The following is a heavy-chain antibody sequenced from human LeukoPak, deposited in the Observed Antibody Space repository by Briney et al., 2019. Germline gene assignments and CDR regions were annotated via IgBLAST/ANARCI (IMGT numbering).Heavy chain of an antibody. CDR1: GFTFSSYA. J-gene: IGHJ4*02. V-gene: IGHV3-23*01. Sequence: PGGSLRLSCAASGFTFSSYAVSWVRQAPGKGLEWVSTISGSGGSTYYADSVKGRFTISRDNSKNTLYLQMNSLRAEDTAVYYCAKVWGPQLWWLLDYWGQGTLVTVSS. CDR2: ISGSGGST. CDR3: AKVWGPQLWWLLDY. D-gene: IGHD5-18*01.